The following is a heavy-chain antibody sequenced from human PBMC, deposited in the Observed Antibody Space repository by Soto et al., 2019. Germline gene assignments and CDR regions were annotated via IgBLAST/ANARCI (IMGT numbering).Heavy chain of an antibody. V-gene: IGHV3-23*05. CDR1: GFAFSNCA. J-gene: IGHJ4*02. CDR2: IKTSGDTT. D-gene: IGHD2-21*02. Sequence: EVQLLESGGDLVQPGGSLRLSCAASGFAFSNCAMSWVRQAPGKGLEWVSTIKTSGDTTFYADPVKGGFTTSRDDSQNTLYLQMNSLRAEDTATYYCTKDVTGDIGADFWGQGTPVTVSS. CDR3: TKDVTGDIGADF.